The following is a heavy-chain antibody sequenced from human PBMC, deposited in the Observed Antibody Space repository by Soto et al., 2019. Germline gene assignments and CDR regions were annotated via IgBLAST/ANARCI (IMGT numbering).Heavy chain of an antibody. V-gene: IGHV3-74*01. CDR2: INGDGRTT. D-gene: IGHD1-26*01. CDR3: ATAGKYRFDY. CDR1: GXTFSSYC. J-gene: IGHJ4*02. Sequence: GSLRLSCGGTGXTFSSYCIDWVRQAPGKGLEWVSRINGDGRTTNYADSVNGRFTISRDKAKNTLYLQMKSLRDDDTAIYYCATAGKYRFDYWGQGTLVTVSS.